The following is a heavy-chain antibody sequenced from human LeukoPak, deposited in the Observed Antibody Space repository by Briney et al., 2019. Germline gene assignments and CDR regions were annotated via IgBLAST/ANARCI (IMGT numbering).Heavy chain of an antibody. CDR2: IYYSGST. V-gene: IGHV4-30-4*01. CDR1: GGSISSGDYY. Sequence: SETLSLTCTVSGGSISSGDYYWSWIRQPPGKGLEWIGYIYYSGSTYYNPSLKSRVTISVDTSKNQFSLKLSSVTAADTAVYFCARFIAAAGTGIDYGGQGPLVPVPS. CDR3: ARFIAAAGTGIDY. J-gene: IGHJ4*02. D-gene: IGHD6-13*01.